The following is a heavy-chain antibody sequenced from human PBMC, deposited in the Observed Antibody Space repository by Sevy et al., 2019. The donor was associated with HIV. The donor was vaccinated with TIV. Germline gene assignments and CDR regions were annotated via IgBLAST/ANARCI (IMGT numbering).Heavy chain of an antibody. CDR2: IKQDGSEK. D-gene: IGHD2-21*01. V-gene: IGHV3-7*01. Sequence: GGSLRLSCAASGFTFSSYWMSWVRQAPGKGLEWVANIKQDGSEKYYVDSVKGRFTISRDNAKKSRYLQMNTLRAEDTAVYYCARLRVIASAPYYFDYWGQGALVTVSS. CDR3: ARLRVIASAPYYFDY. J-gene: IGHJ4*02. CDR1: GFTFSSYW.